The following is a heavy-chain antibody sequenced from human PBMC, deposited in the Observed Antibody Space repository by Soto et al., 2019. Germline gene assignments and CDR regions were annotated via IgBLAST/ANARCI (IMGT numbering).Heavy chain of an antibody. CDR3: ASGGYFDWLDIDY. CDR1: GFTFSSYG. CDR2: IWYDGSNK. D-gene: IGHD3-9*01. Sequence: QVQLVESGGGVVQPGRSLRLSCAASGFTFSSYGMHWVRQAPGKGLEWVAVIWYDGSNKYYADSVKGRFTISRDNSKNTLYLQMNSLRAEDTAVYYCASGGYFDWLDIDYWGQGTLVTVSS. V-gene: IGHV3-33*01. J-gene: IGHJ4*02.